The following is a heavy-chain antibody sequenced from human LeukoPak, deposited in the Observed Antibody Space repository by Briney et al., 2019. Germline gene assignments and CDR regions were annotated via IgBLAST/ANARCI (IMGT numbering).Heavy chain of an antibody. D-gene: IGHD5/OR15-5a*01. V-gene: IGHV4-38-2*01. CDR1: GYSISSSNY. Sequence: SDTLSLTCAVSGYSISSSNYWAWIRQPPGKGLEWIGSIYYSGSTYYNPSLKSRVTISVDTSKNQFSLKLSSVTAADTAVYYCASHLRRYYDGMDVWGQGTTVTVSS. CDR3: ASHLRRYYDGMDV. CDR2: IYYSGST. J-gene: IGHJ6*02.